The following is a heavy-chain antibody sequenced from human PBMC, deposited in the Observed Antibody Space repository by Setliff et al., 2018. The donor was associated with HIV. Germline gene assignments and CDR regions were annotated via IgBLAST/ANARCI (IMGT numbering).Heavy chain of an antibody. Sequence: ASVKVSCKASGYTFTSYGISWVRQAPGQGLEWMGWISGYNGNTNYAQKLQGRVTMTTDTSTSTAYMELRSLRSDDTAVYYCARVHGILTGDYTDYWGQGTLVIVSS. CDR3: ARVHGILTGDYTDY. J-gene: IGHJ4*02. V-gene: IGHV1-18*01. CDR1: GYTFTSYG. CDR2: ISGYNGNT. D-gene: IGHD3-9*01.